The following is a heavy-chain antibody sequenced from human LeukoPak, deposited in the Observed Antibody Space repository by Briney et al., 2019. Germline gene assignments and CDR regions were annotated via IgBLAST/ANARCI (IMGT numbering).Heavy chain of an antibody. D-gene: IGHD3-16*01. CDR2: IRSKAYGGTT. J-gene: IGHJ4*02. Sequence: GGSLRLSCTASGFTFGDYAMSWVRQAPGKGLEWVGFIRSKAYGGTTEYAASVKGRFTISRDDSKSIAYLQMNSLKTEDTAVYYCTRESAMGAGYFDYWGQGTLVTVSS. CDR3: TRESAMGAGYFDY. V-gene: IGHV3-49*04. CDR1: GFTFGDYA.